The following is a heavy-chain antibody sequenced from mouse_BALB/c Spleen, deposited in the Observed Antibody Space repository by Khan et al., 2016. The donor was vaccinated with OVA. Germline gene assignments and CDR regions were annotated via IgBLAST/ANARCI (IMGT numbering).Heavy chain of an antibody. CDR1: GYSITSDYA. Sequence: VQLQQSGPGLVKPSQSLSLTCTVTGYSITSDYAWNWIRQFPGNKLEWMGYISYSGRTSYNPSLKSRISITRDTSKNQFFLQLNSVTTEDTATYYCSRYRYDGYFDYWGQGTTLTVSS. CDR2: ISYSGRT. CDR3: SRYRYDGYFDY. D-gene: IGHD2-14*01. V-gene: IGHV3-2*02. J-gene: IGHJ2*01.